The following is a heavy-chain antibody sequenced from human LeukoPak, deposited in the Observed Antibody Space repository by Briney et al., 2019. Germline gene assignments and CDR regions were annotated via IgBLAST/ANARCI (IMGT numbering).Heavy chain of an antibody. D-gene: IGHD6-13*01. Sequence: GGSLRLSCAASGFTFSDYYMTWIRQAPGKGLEWVSYISGGGRTIYYADSVKGRFTISRDNAKNSLYLQLNSLRDEDTAVYYCVRVGRAVAAAGFGAFEIWGQGTMVTVSS. CDR2: ISGGGRTI. J-gene: IGHJ3*02. V-gene: IGHV3-11*01. CDR3: VRVGRAVAAAGFGAFEI. CDR1: GFTFSDYY.